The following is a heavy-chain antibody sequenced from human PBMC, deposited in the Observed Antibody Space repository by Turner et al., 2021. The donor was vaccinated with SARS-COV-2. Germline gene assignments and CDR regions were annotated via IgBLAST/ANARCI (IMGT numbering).Heavy chain of an antibody. CDR1: GYTFTSYG. Sequence: QFQLLLSGSAVQKPGSSLIFSCQASGYTFTSYGISWVLQAPGKGLEWMGWISDYNGNTNNAQKLQGRVTMTTDTATSTAYMELRSLRSDDTAVYYGAGDDPDIVATITVYWGQGTLVNVSS. V-gene: IGHV1-18*01. D-gene: IGHD5-12*01. J-gene: IGHJ4*02. CDR3: AGDDPDIVATITVY. CDR2: ISDYNGNT.